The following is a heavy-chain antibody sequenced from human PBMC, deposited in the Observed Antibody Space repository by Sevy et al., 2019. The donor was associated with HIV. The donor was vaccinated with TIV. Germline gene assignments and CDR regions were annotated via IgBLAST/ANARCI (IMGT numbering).Heavy chain of an antibody. D-gene: IGHD6-19*01. V-gene: IGHV1-8*02. CDR3: ARVSGWHLRYGLDV. J-gene: IGHJ6*02. Sequence: ASVKVSCEASGFNFCSYDIYWVRQAPGQGLEWMGWMDTNTGNTGFAQKFQGRVTMTRNSSISTAYMELSNLRSEDTAVYYCARVSGWHLRYGLDVWGQGTTVTVSS. CDR1: GFNFCSYD. CDR2: MDTNTGNT.